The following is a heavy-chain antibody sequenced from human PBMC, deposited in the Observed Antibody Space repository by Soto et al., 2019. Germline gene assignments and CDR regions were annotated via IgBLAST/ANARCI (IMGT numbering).Heavy chain of an antibody. CDR3: ARESEDLTSNFDY. CDR2: ISSTTNYI. Sequence: LRLSCAASGFTFPRYSMNWVRQAPGKGLEWVSSISSTTNYIYYGDSMKGRFTISRDNAKNSLYLEMNSLRAEDTAVYYCARESEDLTSNFDYWGQGTLVTVSS. V-gene: IGHV3-21*06. CDR1: GFTFPRYS. J-gene: IGHJ4*02.